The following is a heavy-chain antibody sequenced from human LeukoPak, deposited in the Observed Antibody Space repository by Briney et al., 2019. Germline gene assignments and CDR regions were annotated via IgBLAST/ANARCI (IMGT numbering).Heavy chain of an antibody. CDR1: GGTFSSYA. CDR3: ARGLYDSSGPNPNP. J-gene: IGHJ5*02. Sequence: SVKVSCKASGGTFSSYAISWVRQAPGQGLEWMGGIIPIFGTANYAQKFQGRVTITTDESTGTAYMELSSLRSEDTAVYYCARGLYDSSGPNPNPWGQGTLVTVSS. CDR2: IIPIFGTA. D-gene: IGHD3-22*01. V-gene: IGHV1-69*05.